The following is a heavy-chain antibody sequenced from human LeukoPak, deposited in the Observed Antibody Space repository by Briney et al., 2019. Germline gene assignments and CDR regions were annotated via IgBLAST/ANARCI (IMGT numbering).Heavy chain of an antibody. J-gene: IGHJ4*02. V-gene: IGHV3-7*01. CDR1: GFTFSSYG. CDR3: ASPGAYGRRGSYYRFDY. Sequence: GGSLRLSCAASGFTFSSYGMHWVRQAPGKGLEWVANIKQDGSEKYYVDSVKGRFTISRDNAKNSLYLQMNSLRAEDTAVYYCASPGAYGRRGSYYRFDYWGQGTLVTVSS. D-gene: IGHD1-26*01. CDR2: IKQDGSEK.